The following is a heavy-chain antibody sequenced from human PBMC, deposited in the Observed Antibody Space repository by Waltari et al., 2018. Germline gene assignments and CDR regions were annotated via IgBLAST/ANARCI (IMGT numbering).Heavy chain of an antibody. CDR1: GGSISSYY. CDR2: IYTSGST. V-gene: IGHV4-4*07. J-gene: IGHJ6*03. D-gene: IGHD4-17*01. Sequence: QVQLQESGPGLVKPSETLSLTCTVSGGSISSYYWSWIRQPAGKGLEWIGRIYTSGSTNYNPSLKSRVTMSVDTSKNQFSLKLSSVTAADTAVYYCARDTRLGYGDYVYYYYYMDVWGKGTTVTISS. CDR3: ARDTRLGYGDYVYYYYYMDV.